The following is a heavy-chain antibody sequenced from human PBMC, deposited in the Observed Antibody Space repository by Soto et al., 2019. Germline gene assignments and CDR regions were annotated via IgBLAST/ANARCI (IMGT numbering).Heavy chain of an antibody. CDR1: GFAFSHAW. J-gene: IGHJ6*02. CDR2: IKSKTDGGTT. V-gene: IGHV3-15*07. Sequence: GGSLRLSCAASGFAFSHAWMNWVRQAPGKGLEWVGRIKSKTDGGTTDYAAPVKGRFTISRDDSKNTLYLQMNSLKTEDPAVYYCTTETYYYYGMDVWGQGTTVTVSS. CDR3: TTETYYYYGMDV.